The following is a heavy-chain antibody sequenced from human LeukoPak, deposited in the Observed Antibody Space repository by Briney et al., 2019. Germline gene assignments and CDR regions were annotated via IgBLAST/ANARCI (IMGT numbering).Heavy chain of an antibody. CDR2: ISSRNSYI. Sequence: GGSLRLSCAASGFTFSSYGMSWVRQAPGKGLEWVSSISSRNSYIYYVDSVKGRFTISRDNAKNSLYLQMNSLRAEDTAFYCCARRRVTFVRGVDITSYYFDYWGQGTLVTVSS. J-gene: IGHJ4*02. CDR3: ARRRVTFVRGVDITSYYFDY. D-gene: IGHD3-10*01. V-gene: IGHV3-21*04. CDR1: GFTFSSYG.